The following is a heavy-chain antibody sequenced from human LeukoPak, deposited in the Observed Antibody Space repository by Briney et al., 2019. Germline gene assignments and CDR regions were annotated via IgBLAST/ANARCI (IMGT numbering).Heavy chain of an antibody. J-gene: IGHJ4*02. CDR3: AKTYRAFFHYYGSGSKIFDY. CDR1: GFTSDDYG. Sequence: GGSLRLSCAASGFTSDDYGMHWVRQAPGKGLQWVSSFSWNSGSVDSADSVKGRFTISRDNAKNSLYLQMNSLRAEDTALYYCAKTYRAFFHYYGSGSKIFDYWGQGTLVTVSS. D-gene: IGHD3-10*01. V-gene: IGHV3-9*02. CDR2: FSWNSGSV.